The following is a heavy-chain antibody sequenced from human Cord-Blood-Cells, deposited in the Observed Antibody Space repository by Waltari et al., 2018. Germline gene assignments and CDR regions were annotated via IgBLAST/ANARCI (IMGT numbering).Heavy chain of an antibody. J-gene: IGHJ3*02. Sequence: QVQLVESGGGVVQPGRSLRLSCAASGFTFSSYAMHWVRQAPGKGLEWVAVISYDGSNKYYADSGKGRFTSSRDKSKNTLYLQMNSLRAEDTAVYYCARGSGDAFDIWGQGTMVTVSS. V-gene: IGHV3-30-3*01. CDR3: ARGSGDAFDI. CDR2: ISYDGSNK. CDR1: GFTFSSYA. D-gene: IGHD7-27*01.